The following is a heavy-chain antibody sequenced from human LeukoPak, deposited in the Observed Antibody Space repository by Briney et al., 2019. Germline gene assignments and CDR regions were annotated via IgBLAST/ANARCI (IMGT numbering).Heavy chain of an antibody. CDR2: ISGSGDYT. V-gene: IGHV3-23*01. Sequence: PGGSLRLFCAASGFTFSSYAMSWVRQAPGKGLEWVSGISGSGDYTYYADSMKGRFTISRDNSKNTLYLQMNSLRAEDTAVYYCAKVEPLGCCYYWGQGTLVTVSS. D-gene: IGHD1-26*01. CDR3: AKVEPLGCCYY. J-gene: IGHJ4*02. CDR1: GFTFSSYA.